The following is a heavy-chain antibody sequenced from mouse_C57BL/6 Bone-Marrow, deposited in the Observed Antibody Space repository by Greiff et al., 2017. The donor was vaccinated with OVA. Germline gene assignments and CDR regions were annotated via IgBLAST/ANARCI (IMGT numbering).Heavy chain of an antibody. V-gene: IGHV1-50*01. CDR1: GYTFTSYW. Sequence: QVQLQQSGAELVKPGASVKLSCKASGYTFTSYWMQWVKQRPGQGLEWIGEIDPSDSYTNYNQKFKGKATLTVDTSSSTAYMQLSSLTSEDSAVYYCARPYYSNPWFAYWGQGTLVTVSA. D-gene: IGHD2-5*01. CDR2: IDPSDSYT. J-gene: IGHJ3*01. CDR3: ARPYYSNPWFAY.